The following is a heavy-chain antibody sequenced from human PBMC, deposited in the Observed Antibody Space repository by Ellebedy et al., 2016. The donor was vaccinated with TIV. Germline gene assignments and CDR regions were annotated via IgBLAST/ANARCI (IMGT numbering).Heavy chain of an antibody. CDR1: GGSISNSSYY. V-gene: IGHV4-39*07. CDR2: IYYSGSA. Sequence: MPSETLSLTCTVSGGSISNSSYYWGWIRQPPGKGLEWIGSIYYSGSAYYNPSLKSRVTVSVDTSKNQFSLNLSSVTAADTAGYYCAGDPALPRGRFDTWGQGTLVTVSS. J-gene: IGHJ5*02. CDR3: AGDPALPRGRFDT.